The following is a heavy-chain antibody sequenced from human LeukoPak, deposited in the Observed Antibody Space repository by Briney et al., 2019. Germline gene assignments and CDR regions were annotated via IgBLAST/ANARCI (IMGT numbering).Heavy chain of an antibody. D-gene: IGHD3-22*01. Sequence: PGGSLRLSCAASGFTFSSYGMHWVRQAPGKGLEWVAFIRYDGSNKYYADSVKGRFTISRDNSKNTLYLQMNSLRDEDTAVYYCASDYYDSSGYYEAYWGQGTLVTVSS. V-gene: IGHV3-30*02. CDR2: IRYDGSNK. CDR1: GFTFSSYG. CDR3: ASDYYDSSGYYEAY. J-gene: IGHJ4*02.